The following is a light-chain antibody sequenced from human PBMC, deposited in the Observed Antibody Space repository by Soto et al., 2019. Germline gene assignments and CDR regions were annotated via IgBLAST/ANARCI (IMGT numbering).Light chain of an antibody. Sequence: EIVLTHSPDTLSLSPGERATLSCRASLTVTNNYLAWYQQKAGQAPRLVIYDASTRATGIPDRFSGGGSGTEFTLTISSLQSEDFVVYYCQQYNSWPPITFGQGTRLEIK. V-gene: IGKV3-15*01. J-gene: IGKJ5*01. CDR3: QQYNSWPPIT. CDR2: DAS. CDR1: LTVTNN.